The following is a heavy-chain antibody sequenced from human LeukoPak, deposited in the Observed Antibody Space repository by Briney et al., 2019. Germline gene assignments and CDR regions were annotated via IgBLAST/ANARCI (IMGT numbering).Heavy chain of an antibody. CDR3: ARRGRRGAAADFPSFDP. V-gene: IGHV1-2*02. J-gene: IGHJ5*02. CDR1: GYTFTGYY. CDR2: FYPTSGGT. D-gene: IGHD6-13*01. Sequence: ASVKVSRKASGYTFTGYYLYWVRQAPGPGLGWVGGFYPTSGGTTNAHTFPCRVTVTRDTSISTAYMELSRLSSDDTAVYYCARRGRRGAAADFPSFDPWGQGTLVTVSS.